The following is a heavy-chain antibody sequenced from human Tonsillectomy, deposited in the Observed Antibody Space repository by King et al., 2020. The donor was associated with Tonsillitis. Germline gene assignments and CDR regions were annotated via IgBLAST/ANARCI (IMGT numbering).Heavy chain of an antibody. V-gene: IGHV3-33*05. CDR2: ISYDGSNK. D-gene: IGHD1-26*01. Sequence: VQLVESGGGVVQPGRSLRLSCAASGFTFSSYGMHWVRQAPGKGLEWVAVISYDGSNKYYADSVKGRFTISRDNSKNTLYLQMNSLRAEDTAVYYCARAGGGSCDLRGRGTLVTVSS. J-gene: IGHJ2*01. CDR1: GFTFSSYG. CDR3: ARAGGGSCDL.